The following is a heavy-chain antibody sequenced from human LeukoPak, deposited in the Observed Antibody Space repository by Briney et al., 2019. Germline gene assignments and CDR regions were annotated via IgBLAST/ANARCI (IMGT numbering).Heavy chain of an antibody. CDR3: AKDGSGVAAADYYFDY. Sequence: GGSLRLSCAASGFTFSSYAMSWVRQAPGKGLEWVSAISGSGGSTFYADSVKGRFTISRDNSKNTLYMQMNSLRAEDTAVYYCAKDGSGVAAADYYFDYWGQGTLVTVYS. CDR1: GFTFSSYA. CDR2: ISGSGGST. J-gene: IGHJ4*02. V-gene: IGHV3-23*01. D-gene: IGHD2-15*01.